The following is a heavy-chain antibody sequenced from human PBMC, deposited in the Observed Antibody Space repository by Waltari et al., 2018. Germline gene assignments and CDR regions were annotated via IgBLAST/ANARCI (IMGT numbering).Heavy chain of an antibody. CDR1: GSTFSSYS. D-gene: IGHD3-10*01. V-gene: IGHV3-48*04. Sequence: EVQLVESGGGLVQPGGSLRLSCAASGSTFSSYSMNWGRESPGKGLECISCISTSSSPIYYADSVKGQITISRDNAKNSLYLQMNSVGAEGTAVYCCARGRVNGYMDVWGKGTTVTVSS. J-gene: IGHJ6*03. CDR3: ARGRVNGYMDV. CDR2: ISTSSSPI.